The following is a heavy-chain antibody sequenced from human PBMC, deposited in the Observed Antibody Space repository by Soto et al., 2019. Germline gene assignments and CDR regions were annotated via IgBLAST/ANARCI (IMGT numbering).Heavy chain of an antibody. D-gene: IGHD3-9*01. V-gene: IGHV4-30-2*01. J-gene: IGHJ4*02. Sequence: SETLSLTCAVSGGSISSGGYSWSWIRQPPGKGLEWIGYIYHSGSTYYNPSLKSRVTISVDRSKNQFSLKLSSVTAADTAVYYCARGWRNILTYQAPDPYFDYWGQGTLVTVSS. CDR3: ARGWRNILTYQAPDPYFDY. CDR2: IYHSGST. CDR1: GGSISSGGYS.